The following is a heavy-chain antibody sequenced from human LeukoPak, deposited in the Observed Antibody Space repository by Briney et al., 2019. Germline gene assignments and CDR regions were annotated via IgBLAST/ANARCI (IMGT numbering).Heavy chain of an antibody. CDR2: INPNSGGT. CDR3: ARDHPPYCSSTSCYGEGAFAFDI. D-gene: IGHD2-2*01. Sequence: ASVKVSCRASGYTFTGYYMHWVRQAPGQGLEWMGWINPNSGGTNYAQKRQGRVTMTRDTSISTAYMELSRLRSDDTAVYYCARDHPPYCSSTSCYGEGAFAFDIWGQGTMVTVSS. V-gene: IGHV1-2*02. J-gene: IGHJ3*02. CDR1: GYTFTGYY.